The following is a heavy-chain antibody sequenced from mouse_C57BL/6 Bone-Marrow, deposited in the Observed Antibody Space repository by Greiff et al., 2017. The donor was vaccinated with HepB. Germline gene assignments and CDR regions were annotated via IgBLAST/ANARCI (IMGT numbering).Heavy chain of an antibody. CDR3: ARQISTMVTHWYFDV. CDR1: GFTFSDYY. CDR2: ISNGGGST. J-gene: IGHJ1*03. Sequence: EVQRVESGGGLVQPGGSLKLSCAASGFTFSDYYMYWVRQTPEKRLEWVAYISNGGGSTYYPDTVKGRFTISRDNAKNTLYLQMSRLKAEDTAMYYCARQISTMVTHWYFDVWGTGTTVTVSS. V-gene: IGHV5-12*01. D-gene: IGHD2-1*01.